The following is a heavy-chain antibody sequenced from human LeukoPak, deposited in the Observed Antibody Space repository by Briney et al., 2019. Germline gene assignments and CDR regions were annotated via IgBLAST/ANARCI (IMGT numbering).Heavy chain of an antibody. D-gene: IGHD6-13*01. J-gene: IGHJ5*02. CDR1: GVSFSGYY. CDR3: ARGLEYSSSWHTINWFDP. V-gene: IGHV4-34*01. Sequence: PSETQSLTCAVYGVSFSGYYGSWIRQPPGKGLEWIGEINHSGSTNYNPSLKSRVTISVETYKNQFSLKLSCVTAADTAVYYCARGLEYSSSWHTINWFDPWGEGALVTVSS. CDR2: INHSGST.